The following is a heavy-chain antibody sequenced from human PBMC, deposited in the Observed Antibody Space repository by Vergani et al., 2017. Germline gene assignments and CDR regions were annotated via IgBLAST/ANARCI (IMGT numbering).Heavy chain of an antibody. CDR2: INHRGST. CDR3: ARGDFLRWIDP. Sequence: QVQLQQWGAGLLKPSETLSLTCAVYGGPFSGYYWSWIRQPPGKGLEWIGEINHRGSTNYNPSLKSRVTISVDTSKNQLFLKLSSVTAADAAVDYCARGDFLRWIDPWGEGTLVTVSS. CDR1: GGPFSGYY. D-gene: IGHD3-3*01. V-gene: IGHV4-34*01. J-gene: IGHJ5*02.